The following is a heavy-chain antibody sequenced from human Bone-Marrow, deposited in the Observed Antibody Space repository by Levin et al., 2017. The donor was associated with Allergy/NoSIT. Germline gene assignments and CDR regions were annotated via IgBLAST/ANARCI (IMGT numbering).Heavy chain of an antibody. CDR3: ARDSIAVAGIDY. CDR2: IYYSGST. V-gene: IGHV4-61*03. Sequence: ESLKISCTVSGGSVSSDRYYWSWIRQPPGKGLEWIGYIYYSGSTSYNPSLKSRVTISLDTSKNHFSLKLSSVTAADTAVYYCARDSIAVAGIDYWGQGTLVTVSS. D-gene: IGHD6-19*01. CDR1: GGSVSSDRYY. J-gene: IGHJ4*02.